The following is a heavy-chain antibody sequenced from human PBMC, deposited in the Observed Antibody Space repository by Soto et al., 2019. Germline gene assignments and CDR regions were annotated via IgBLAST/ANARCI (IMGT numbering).Heavy chain of an antibody. CDR2: ISAYNGNT. V-gene: IGHV1-18*04. J-gene: IGHJ6*02. Sequence: QVQLVQSGAEVKKPGASVKVSCKASGYTFTSYGISWVRQAPGQGLERMGWISAYNGNTNYAQKLQGRVTMTTDTSTSTAYMELRSLRSDDTAVYYCARAIAVAGDYYYYGMDVWGQGTTVTVSS. CDR1: GYTFTSYG. D-gene: IGHD6-19*01. CDR3: ARAIAVAGDYYYYGMDV.